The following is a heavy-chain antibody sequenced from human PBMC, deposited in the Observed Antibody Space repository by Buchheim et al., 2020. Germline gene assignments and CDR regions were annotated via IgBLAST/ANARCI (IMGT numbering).Heavy chain of an antibody. CDR1: GFTFSSYG. V-gene: IGHV3-33*01. CDR3: ARPPSPSPYSSGWSVDYFDY. Sequence: QVQLVESGGGVVQPGRSLRLSCAASGFTFSSYGIHWVRQAPGKGLEWVAVIWYDGSNKYYADSVKGRFTISRDNSKNTLYLQMNSLRAEDTAVYYCARPPSPSPYSSGWSVDYFDYWGQGTL. CDR2: IWYDGSNK. D-gene: IGHD6-19*01. J-gene: IGHJ4*02.